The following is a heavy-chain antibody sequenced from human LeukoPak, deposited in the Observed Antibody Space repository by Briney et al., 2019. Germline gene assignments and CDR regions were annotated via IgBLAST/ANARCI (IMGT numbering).Heavy chain of an antibody. CDR2: IFYSGST. Sequence: SETLSLTCSVSGGSISTYYWSWIRQPPVKGLEWIGYIFYSGSTNYNPSLKSRVTISVDTSKNQFSLKLSSVTAADTAIYFCARGFCSGGTCYRTFFDYWGQGTLVTVSS. CDR1: GGSISTYY. CDR3: ARGFCSGGTCYRTFFDY. D-gene: IGHD2-15*01. V-gene: IGHV4-59*01. J-gene: IGHJ4*02.